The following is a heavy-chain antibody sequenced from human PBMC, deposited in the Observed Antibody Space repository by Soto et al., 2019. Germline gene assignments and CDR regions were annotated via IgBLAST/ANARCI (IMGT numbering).Heavy chain of an antibody. CDR1: GGSMTYYY. D-gene: IGHD6-13*01. V-gene: IGHV4-59*01. CDR3: ARGSPTAGHYLFYMDV. Sequence: QVQLQESGPGLVKPSETLSLTCTVSGGSMTYYYWNWVRQTPGKGLECIAYIYYTGTPNYSPSLKSRVTISVDTSKNQFSLKLTSVTAADEDVYYCARGSPTAGHYLFYMDVWGKGTAVSGSS. CDR2: IYYTGTP. J-gene: IGHJ6*03.